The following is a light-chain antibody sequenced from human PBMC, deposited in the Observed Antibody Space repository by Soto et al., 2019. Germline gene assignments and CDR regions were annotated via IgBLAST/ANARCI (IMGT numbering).Light chain of an antibody. J-gene: IGKJ4*01. CDR2: LGS. CDR1: QTLLHSNGYNY. CDR3: MQALQTPT. Sequence: DIVMTQSPLSLPVTPGEPASISCRSSQTLLHSNGYNYLDWYLQKPGQSPQLLIYLGSSRASGVPDRFSGIGSGTDFTLKISRVEAEDVGVYYCMQALQTPTFGGGTKVKIK. V-gene: IGKV2-28*01.